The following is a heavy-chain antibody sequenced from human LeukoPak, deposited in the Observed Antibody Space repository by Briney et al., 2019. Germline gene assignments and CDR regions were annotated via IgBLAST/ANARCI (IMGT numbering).Heavy chain of an antibody. CDR2: INPTSGGT. J-gene: IGHJ4*02. D-gene: IGHD3-10*01. V-gene: IGHV1-2*02. CDR1: GYTFTGYY. Sequence: ASVKVSCKASGYTFTGYYMHWVRQAPGQGLEWMGWINPTSGGTNYAQKFQDRVTMTRDTSISTAYMEVGRLRSADTAVYYCARDSGEVPDYWGQGTQVTVSS. CDR3: ARDSGEVPDY.